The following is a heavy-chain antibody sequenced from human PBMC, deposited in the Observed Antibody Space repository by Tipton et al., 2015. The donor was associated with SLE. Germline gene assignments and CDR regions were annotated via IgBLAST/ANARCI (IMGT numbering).Heavy chain of an antibody. D-gene: IGHD3-10*01. Sequence: GSLRLSCSASGFTFSSYAMHWVRQAPGKGLEYVSAISSNGGSTYYADSVKGRFTISRDNSKNTLYLQMSSLRAEDTAVYYCAKDLDRPGDYYYYYGMDVWGQGTTVTVSS. V-gene: IGHV3-64D*09. J-gene: IGHJ6*02. CDR2: ISSNGGST. CDR1: GFTFSSYA. CDR3: AKDLDRPGDYYYYYGMDV.